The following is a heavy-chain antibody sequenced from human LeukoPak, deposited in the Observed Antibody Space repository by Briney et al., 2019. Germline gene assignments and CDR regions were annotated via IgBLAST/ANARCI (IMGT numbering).Heavy chain of an antibody. CDR1: GYTFTSYD. V-gene: IGHV1-8*01. CDR2: MNPNSGNT. Sequence: WASVKVSCKASGYTFTSYDINWVRQATGQGLEWMGWMNPNSGNTGYAQKFQGRVTITTDESTSTAYMELSSLRSEDTAVYYCARDEDGDMSSSPGANWFDPWGQGTLVTVSS. J-gene: IGHJ5*02. D-gene: IGHD6-6*01. CDR3: ARDEDGDMSSSPGANWFDP.